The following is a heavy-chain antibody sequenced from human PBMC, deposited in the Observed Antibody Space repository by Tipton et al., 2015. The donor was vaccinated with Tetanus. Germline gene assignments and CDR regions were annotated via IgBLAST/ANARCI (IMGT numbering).Heavy chain of an antibody. J-gene: IGHJ6*02. CDR1: GGSISSGDYS. V-gene: IGHV4-30-2*01. CDR3: ARVKGTYNHYGLGV. Sequence: TLSLTCAVSGGSISSGDYSWSWIRQPPGKGLEWIGYIYDSGSTYYNPSLKSRVTISEDRSKNQISLRLRSVTAADTAVYYCARVKGTYNHYGLGVWGQGTTVTVAS. CDR2: IYDSGST. D-gene: IGHD3-10*01.